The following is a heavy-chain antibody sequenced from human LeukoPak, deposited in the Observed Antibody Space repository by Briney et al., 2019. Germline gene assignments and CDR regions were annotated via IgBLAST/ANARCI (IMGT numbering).Heavy chain of an antibody. V-gene: IGHV3-48*02. CDR3: ARAQSLTAPAGTFANS. J-gene: IGHJ4*02. CDR2: VSSSGSTI. D-gene: IGHD6-13*01. Sequence: GGSLRLSCAASGFTFSSYSMNWVRQAPGKGLEWVSYVSSSGSTIYYADSVKGRFTISRDNAKNSLYLQMNSLRDEDTAVYYCARAQSLTAPAGTFANSWGQGTLVTVSS. CDR1: GFTFSSYS.